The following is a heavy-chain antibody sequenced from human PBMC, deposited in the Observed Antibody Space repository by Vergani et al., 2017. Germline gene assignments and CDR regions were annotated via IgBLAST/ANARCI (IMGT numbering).Heavy chain of an antibody. CDR3: AREGGSGSYPNYYYYYGMDV. D-gene: IGHD3-10*01. CDR1: GFTFSSYG. CDR2: IWYDGSNK. J-gene: IGHJ6*02. V-gene: IGHV3-33*01. Sequence: QVQLVESGGGVVQPGRSLRLSCAASGFTFSSYGMHWVRQAPGKGLEWVAVIWYDGSNKYYADSVKGRFTISRDNSKNTLYLQMNSLRAEDTAVYYCAREGGSGSYPNYYYYYGMDVWGQGTTVTVSS.